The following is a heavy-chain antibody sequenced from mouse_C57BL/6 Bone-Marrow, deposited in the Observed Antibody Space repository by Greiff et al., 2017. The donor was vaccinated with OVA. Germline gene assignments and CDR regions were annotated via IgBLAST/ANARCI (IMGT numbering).Heavy chain of an antibody. CDR3: ALITTVVATNFDY. CDR2: IDPEDGET. V-gene: IGHV14-2*01. Sequence: VQLKQSGAELVKPGASVKLSCTASGFNIKDYYMHWVKQRTEQGLEWIGRIDPEDGETKYAPKFQGKATITADTSSNTAYLQLSSLTSEDTAVYYCALITTVVATNFDYWGQGTTLTVSS. D-gene: IGHD1-1*01. J-gene: IGHJ2*01. CDR1: GFNIKDYY.